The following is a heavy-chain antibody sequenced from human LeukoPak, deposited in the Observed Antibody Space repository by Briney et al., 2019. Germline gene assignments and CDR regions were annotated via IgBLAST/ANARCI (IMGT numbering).Heavy chain of an antibody. J-gene: IGHJ4*02. V-gene: IGHV3-23*01. CDR3: AKLPYDIFVSYYFDY. Sequence: GGSLRLSCVVSGFTFTNYAMTWVRQAPGKGLEWVSAISGSGNSTFYADSIKGRFTISRDNSKNTLYLQMNSLGAEDTAVYYCAKLPYDIFVSYYFDYWGQGTLVTVSA. CDR1: GFTFTNYA. CDR2: ISGSGNST. D-gene: IGHD3-9*01.